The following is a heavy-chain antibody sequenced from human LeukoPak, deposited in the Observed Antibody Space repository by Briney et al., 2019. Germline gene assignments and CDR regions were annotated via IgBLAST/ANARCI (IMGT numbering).Heavy chain of an antibody. CDR2: IRYDGSNK. CDR3: AKGRGDHRPHYYMVV. V-gene: IGHV3-30*02. Sequence: GGSLRLSCAASGFTFSSYGMHWVRQAPGKGLEWVAFIRYDGSNKYYADSVKGRFTISRDNSKNTLYLQMNSLRAEDTAVYYCAKGRGDHRPHYYMVVWRKGPTVTVSS. J-gene: IGHJ6*03. CDR1: GFTFSSYG. D-gene: IGHD2-21*02.